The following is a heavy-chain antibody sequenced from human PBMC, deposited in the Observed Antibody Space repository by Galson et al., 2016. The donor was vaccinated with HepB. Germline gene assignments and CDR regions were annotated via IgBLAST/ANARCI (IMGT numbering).Heavy chain of an antibody. CDR3: ARTSDHVYYGMDV. D-gene: IGHD1-14*01. Sequence: SLRLSCAASGFSVSSNYMNWVRQAPGKGLEWVAIILYDGSNKYYADSVKGRFTISRDNSKNTLYLQMNSLRAEDTAVYYCARTSDHVYYGMDVWGQGTTVTVSS. V-gene: IGHV3-30*03. CDR1: GFSVSSNY. J-gene: IGHJ6*02. CDR2: ILYDGSNK.